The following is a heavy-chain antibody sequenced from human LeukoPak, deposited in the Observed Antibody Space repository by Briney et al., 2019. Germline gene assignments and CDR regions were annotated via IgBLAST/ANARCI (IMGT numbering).Heavy chain of an antibody. J-gene: IGHJ4*02. CDR1: GYTFTSYG. CDR3: ARVPDGDYLLDY. D-gene: IGHD4-17*01. Sequence: GASVTVSCKASGYTFTSYGISWVRQAPGQGLEWMGWISAYNGNTNFAQKLQGRVTMTTDTSTSTAYMELRSLRSDDTAVYYCARVPDGDYLLDYWGQGTLVTVSS. CDR2: ISAYNGNT. V-gene: IGHV1-18*01.